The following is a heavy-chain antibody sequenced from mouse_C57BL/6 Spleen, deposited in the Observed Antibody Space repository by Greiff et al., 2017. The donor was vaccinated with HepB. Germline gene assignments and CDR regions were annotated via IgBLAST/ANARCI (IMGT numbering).Heavy chain of an antibody. CDR1: GFTFSDYG. J-gene: IGHJ2*01. V-gene: IGHV5-17*01. D-gene: IGHD1-1*01. CDR3: ARGGHYYGSLDY. CDR2: ISSGSSTI. Sequence: VQLKESGGGLVKPGGSLKLSCAASGFTFSDYGMHWVRQAPEKGLEWVAYISSGSSTIYYADTVKGRFTISRDNAKNTLFLQMTSLRSEDTAMYYCARGGHYYGSLDYWGQGTTLTVSS.